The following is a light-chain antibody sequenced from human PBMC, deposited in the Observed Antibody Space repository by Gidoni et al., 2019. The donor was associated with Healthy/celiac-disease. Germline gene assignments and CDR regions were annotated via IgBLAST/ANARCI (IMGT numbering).Light chain of an antibody. CDR2: AAS. V-gene: IGKV1-39*01. Sequence: DIQTTQSPSSQSASGGDSVTITCLASQSISSYLNWYQQKPGKAPKLLIYAASSLERGVPSRFSGSGSGTDFTLTISSLQPEDFATYYCQQYYSTPWTFGQGTKVEIK. CDR3: QQYYSTPWT. CDR1: QSISSY. J-gene: IGKJ1*01.